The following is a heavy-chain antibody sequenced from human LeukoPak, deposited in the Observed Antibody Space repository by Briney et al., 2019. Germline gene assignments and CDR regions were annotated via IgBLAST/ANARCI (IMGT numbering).Heavy chain of an antibody. CDR1: GGSISSSSYY. D-gene: IGHD3-22*01. V-gene: IGHV4-39*07. CDR3: ASFYHYYDSSGYYWYFDL. J-gene: IGHJ2*01. Sequence: SETLSLTCTVSGGSISSSSYYWGWIRQPPGKGLEWIGSIYYSGSTYYNPSLKSRVTISVDTSKNQFSLKLSSVTAADTAVYYCASFYHYYDSSGYYWYFDLWGRGTLVTVSS. CDR2: IYYSGST.